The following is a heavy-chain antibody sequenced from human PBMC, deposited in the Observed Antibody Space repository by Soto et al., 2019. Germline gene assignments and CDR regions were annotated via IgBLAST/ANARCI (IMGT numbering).Heavy chain of an antibody. V-gene: IGHV4-4*02. J-gene: IGHJ4*02. CDR3: ARDRATGVVVTAIGSFFDY. CDR1: GGSISSSNW. CDR2: IYHSGST. D-gene: IGHD2-21*02. Sequence: QVQLQESGPGLVKPSGTLSLTCAVSGGSISSSNWWSWVRQPPGKGLEWIGEIYHSGSTNSNPSLKSRVTISVDKSKNQFSLKLRSVTAADTAVYYCARDRATGVVVTAIGSFFDYWGQGTLVTVSS.